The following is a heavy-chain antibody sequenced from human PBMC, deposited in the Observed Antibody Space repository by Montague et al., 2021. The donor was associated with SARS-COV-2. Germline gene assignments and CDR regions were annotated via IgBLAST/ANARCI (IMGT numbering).Heavy chain of an antibody. D-gene: IGHD3-10*01. Sequence: SQTLSLTCAVHGGSFSTYSWNWIRQPPGKGLEWIGEIHHGGSTNYNPSLKSRVTISADTSKNQFSLKLTSVAAADTAVYYCARLGDGVVPSPILGVGPYYSYHYMGVWGKGTTVTVSS. CDR2: IHHGGST. CDR3: ARLGDGVVPSPILGVGPYYSYHYMGV. V-gene: IGHV4-34*01. J-gene: IGHJ6*03. CDR1: GGSFSTYS.